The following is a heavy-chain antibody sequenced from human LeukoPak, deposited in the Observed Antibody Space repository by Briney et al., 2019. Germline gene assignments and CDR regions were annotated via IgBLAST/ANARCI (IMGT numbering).Heavy chain of an antibody. Sequence: GESLKISCKGSGYSFTSYWIGWVRPMPGKGLEWMGITYPGDSDTRYSPSFQGQVTISADKSISTAYLQWSSLKASDTAMYYCARLRFIMVRGVPYYYYGMDVWGQGTTVTVSS. V-gene: IGHV5-51*01. CDR2: TYPGDSDT. CDR1: GYSFTSYW. J-gene: IGHJ6*02. D-gene: IGHD3-10*01. CDR3: ARLRFIMVRGVPYYYYGMDV.